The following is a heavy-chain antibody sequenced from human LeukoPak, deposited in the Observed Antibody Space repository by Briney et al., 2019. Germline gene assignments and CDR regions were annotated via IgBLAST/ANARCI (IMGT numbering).Heavy chain of an antibody. CDR2: IYPGDSDI. D-gene: IGHD2-21*02. CDR3: VRHTDYWFDS. Sequence: GASLQISCKGSGSNFTSYWIGWVRQMPGKGLEWMGIIYPGDSDIRYSPSFQGQVTISADKSITTAYLQWSSLKASDTAMYYCVRHTDYWFDSWGQGTLVTVSS. V-gene: IGHV5-51*01. CDR1: GSNFTSYW. J-gene: IGHJ5*01.